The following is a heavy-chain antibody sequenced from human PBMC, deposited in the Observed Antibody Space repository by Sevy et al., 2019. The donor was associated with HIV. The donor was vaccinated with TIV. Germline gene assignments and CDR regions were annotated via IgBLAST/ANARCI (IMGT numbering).Heavy chain of an antibody. CDR2: ISGSGGST. CDR3: AAGGGLGDSHFDY. V-gene: IGHV3-23*01. Sequence: GGSLRLSCAASGFTFSSYAMSWVRQAPGKGLEWVSAISGSGGSTYYADSVKGRFTISRDNPKNTLYLQMNSLRAEDTAVYYCAAGGGLGDSHFDYWGQGTLVTVSS. D-gene: IGHD2-21*02. CDR1: GFTFSSYA. J-gene: IGHJ4*02.